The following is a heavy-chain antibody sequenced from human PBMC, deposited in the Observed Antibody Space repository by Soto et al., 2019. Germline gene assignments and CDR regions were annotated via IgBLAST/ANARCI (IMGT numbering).Heavy chain of an antibody. D-gene: IGHD3-22*01. CDR1: GFIFNNYA. J-gene: IGHJ4*02. CDR3: ATAGNYDSRGRDF. V-gene: IGHV1-18*04. CDR2: ISANSGNT. Sequence: QVQMVQSGAEVKKPGASVKVSCKAFGFIFNNYAISWVRQAPGQGLEWMGWISANSGNTNYAQKLQGRVTMITDTSTRTAYRELSSLISDDTAVYYCATAGNYDSRGRDFWGQGTLVTVSS.